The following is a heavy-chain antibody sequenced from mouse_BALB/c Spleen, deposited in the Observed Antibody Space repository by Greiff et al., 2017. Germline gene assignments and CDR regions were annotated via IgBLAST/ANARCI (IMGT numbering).Heavy chain of an antibody. CDR2: INPSTGYT. D-gene: IGHD2-10*02. CDR3: ERWGYGNYVGYAMDY. Sequence: QVQLQQSGAELAKPGASVKMSCKASGYTFTSYWMHWVKQRPGQGLEWIGYINPSTGYTEYNQKFKDKGTLTADKSSSTAYMQLSSLTSEDSAVYYCERWGYGNYVGYAMDYRGQGNPVTGSS. V-gene: IGHV1-7*01. CDR1: GYTFTSYW. J-gene: IGHJ4*01.